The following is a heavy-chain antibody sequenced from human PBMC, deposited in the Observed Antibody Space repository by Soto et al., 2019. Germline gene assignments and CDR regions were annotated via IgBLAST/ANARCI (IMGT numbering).Heavy chain of an antibody. D-gene: IGHD2-2*01. CDR2: IRQDGSER. J-gene: IGHJ4*02. Sequence: GGSLRLSCAASGFSFSKLWMSWVRQSPGKGLEWVANIRQDGSERNYMDSVKGRFTISRDNGRNSLFLQMSSLRADDTAVYYCAKDRQPDGLWPFDHWGQGALVTVSS. CDR3: AKDRQPDGLWPFDH. V-gene: IGHV3-7*04. CDR1: GFSFSKLW.